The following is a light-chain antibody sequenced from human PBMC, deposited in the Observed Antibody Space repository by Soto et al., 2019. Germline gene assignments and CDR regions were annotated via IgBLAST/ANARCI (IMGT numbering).Light chain of an antibody. CDR2: LNSDGSH. V-gene: IGLV4-69*01. CDR1: SGHSSYA. CDR3: QTWGTGNHWV. Sequence: QLVLTQSPSASASLGASVKLTCTLSSGHSSYAIAWHQQQPEKGPRYLMKLNSDGSHSKGDGIPDRFSGSSSGAERYLTISGLQSEDEADYYCQTWGTGNHWVFGGGTKLTVL. J-gene: IGLJ3*02.